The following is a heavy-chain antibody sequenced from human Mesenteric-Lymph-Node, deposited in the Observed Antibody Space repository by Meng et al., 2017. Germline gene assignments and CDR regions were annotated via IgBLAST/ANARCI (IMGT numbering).Heavy chain of an antibody. CDR2: INHSGST. CDR1: GGSFSGYC. J-gene: IGHJ4*02. V-gene: IGHV4-34*01. CDR3: GRQYGDYRGTFDY. Sequence: QVQLQQWGAGLLKPSETLSLTCAVYGGSFSGYCWSWIRQPPGKGLEWIGEINHSGSTNYNPSLKSRVTISVDTSKNQFSLKLSSVTAADTAVYYCGRQYGDYRGTFDYWGQGTLVTVSS. D-gene: IGHD4-17*01.